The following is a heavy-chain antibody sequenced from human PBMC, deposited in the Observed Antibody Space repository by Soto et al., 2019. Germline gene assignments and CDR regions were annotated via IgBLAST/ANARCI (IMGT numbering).Heavy chain of an antibody. CDR3: AKDIDGYNRPVDY. CDR2: IGGSGGST. CDR1: GFTFSSYA. J-gene: IGHJ4*02. V-gene: IGHV3-23*01. D-gene: IGHD5-12*01. Sequence: GGSLRLSCAASGFTFSSYAMSWVRQAPGKGLEWVSAIGGSGGSTYYADSVKGRFTISRDNSKNTLYLQMNSLRTEDTAVYYCAKDIDGYNRPVDYWGQGTLVTVSS.